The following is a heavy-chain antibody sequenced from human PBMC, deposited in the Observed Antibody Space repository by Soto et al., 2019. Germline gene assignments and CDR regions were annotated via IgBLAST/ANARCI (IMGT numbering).Heavy chain of an antibody. CDR1: GVSISSGGFY. CDR2: IYYIGST. D-gene: IGHD3-10*01. J-gene: IGHJ3*02. V-gene: IGHV4-31*03. Sequence: SETLSLTCTVSGVSISSGGFYWSWIRQHPGKGLEWIGYIYYIGSTYYDPSLKSRVTMSLDTSENQFSLKLSSVTAADTAVYYCARVYNNAFDIWGQGTMVTVSS. CDR3: ARVYNNAFDI.